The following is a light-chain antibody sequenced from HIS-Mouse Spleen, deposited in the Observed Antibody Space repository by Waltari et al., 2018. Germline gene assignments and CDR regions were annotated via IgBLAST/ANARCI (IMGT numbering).Light chain of an antibody. CDR1: NIGSKS. CDR2: DVS. Sequence: SYVLTQPPSGSVAPGQTARITCGGNNIGSKSVHWYQQKPGQAPCLVVYDVSDRPSGIPERFSGSNSGNTATLTISRVEAGDEADYYCQVWDSSSDHWVFGGGTKLTVL. CDR3: QVWDSSSDHWV. J-gene: IGLJ3*02. V-gene: IGLV3-21*02.